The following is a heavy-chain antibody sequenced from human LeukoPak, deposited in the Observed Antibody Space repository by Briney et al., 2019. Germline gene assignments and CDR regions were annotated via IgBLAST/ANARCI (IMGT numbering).Heavy chain of an antibody. Sequence: GGSLRLSCAASKFTFSIYVRNWVRQAPRKGLEWVSVISGSDGSAFYADSVKGRLTISRHTSKNTLFLQMNSLRAEDTAVYYCAKSRDSSGFPTDYWGQGTLVTVSS. V-gene: IGHV3-23*01. CDR1: KFTFSIYV. D-gene: IGHD3-22*01. J-gene: IGHJ4*02. CDR3: AKSRDSSGFPTDY. CDR2: ISGSDGSA.